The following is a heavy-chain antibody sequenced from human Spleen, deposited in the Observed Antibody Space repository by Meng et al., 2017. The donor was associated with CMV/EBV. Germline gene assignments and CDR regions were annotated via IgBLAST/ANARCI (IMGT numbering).Heavy chain of an antibody. Sequence: YCAASGYACKSQGMKWGRETRGKGVEWVEVKWGEGSNKYKADGEEGRFTITRDNSNNTRYLQMNSLRTDDTAVYYCTRWSNDKRADYWGQGTLVTVSS. CDR1: GYACKSQG. CDR2: KWGEGSNK. J-gene: IGHJ4*02. D-gene: IGHD1-26*01. V-gene: IGHV3-33*01. CDR3: TRWSNDKRADY.